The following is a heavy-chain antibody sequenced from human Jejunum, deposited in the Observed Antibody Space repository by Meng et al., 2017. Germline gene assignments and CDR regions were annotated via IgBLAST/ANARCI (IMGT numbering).Heavy chain of an antibody. CDR3: ARASYSYDSWFDP. CDR2: IYYNGKS. J-gene: IGHJ5*02. Sequence: QLQLQESGPGLVKPSETLPLLCTASGGSISSRSYSWVWIRQSPGEGLEWIGQIYYNGKSYYNPSLKSRVTMSVDTSRSQFSLNLNTVTAADTAVYYCARASYSYDSWFDPWGQGTLVTVSS. D-gene: IGHD5-18*01. V-gene: IGHV4-39*01. CDR1: GGSISSRSYS.